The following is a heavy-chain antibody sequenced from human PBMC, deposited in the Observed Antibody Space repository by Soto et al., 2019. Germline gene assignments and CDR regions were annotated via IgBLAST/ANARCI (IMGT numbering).Heavy chain of an antibody. V-gene: IGHV4-59*01. CDR1: GGSISSYY. CDR3: ERSPLAYCSSTSCYNYYYGLDA. CDR2: IYYSGST. D-gene: IGHD2-2*01. Sequence: SETLSLTCTVSGGSISSYYWSWIRQPPGKGLEWIGYIYYSGSTNYNPSLNSRVTISVDTSKNQFSLKLSSVTAADTAVYYCERSPLAYCSSTSCYNYYYGLDAWGQGTTVTVSS. J-gene: IGHJ6*02.